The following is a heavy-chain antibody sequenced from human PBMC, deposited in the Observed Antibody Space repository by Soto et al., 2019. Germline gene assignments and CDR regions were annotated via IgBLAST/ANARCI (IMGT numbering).Heavy chain of an antibody. V-gene: IGHV4-34*01. J-gene: IGHJ5*02. CDR3: ARGGDCGGDCYPGVTDWFDP. D-gene: IGHD2-21*02. Sequence: SETLSLTCAVYGGSFSGYYWSWIRQPPGKGLEWIGEINHSGSTNYNPSLKSRVTISVDTSKNQFSLKLSSVTAADTAVYYCARGGDCGGDCYPGVTDWFDPWGQGTLVTVSS. CDR2: INHSGST. CDR1: GGSFSGYY.